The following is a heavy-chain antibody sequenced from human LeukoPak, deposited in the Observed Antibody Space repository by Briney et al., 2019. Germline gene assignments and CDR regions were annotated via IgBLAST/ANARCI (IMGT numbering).Heavy chain of an antibody. CDR3: ARANYCSSTSCQKGLYYFDF. D-gene: IGHD2-2*01. Sequence: GGSLRLSCAASGFTLSSYSMNWVRQAPGKGLEWVSYISSSSSTIYYADSVKGRFAISRDNAKNSLYLQVSTLRAEDTAVYYCARANYCSSTSCQKGLYYFDFWGQGTLVTVSS. V-gene: IGHV3-48*01. CDR1: GFTLSSYS. CDR2: ISSSSSTI. J-gene: IGHJ4*02.